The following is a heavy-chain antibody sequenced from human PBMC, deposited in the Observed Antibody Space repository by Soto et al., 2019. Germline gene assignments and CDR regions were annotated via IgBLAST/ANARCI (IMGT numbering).Heavy chain of an antibody. V-gene: IGHV1-18*01. CDR2: ISAYSGNT. J-gene: IGHJ4*02. CDR1: GYTFLSYG. D-gene: IGHD1-26*01. Sequence: ASVKVSCKASGYTFLSYGISWVRQAPGQGLEWMGWISAYSGNTDYAQRLQDRVTLTTDTSTSTAYMELRSLRSDDAAVYYCARKPSGSSFDYWGQGTLVTVSS. CDR3: ARKPSGSSFDY.